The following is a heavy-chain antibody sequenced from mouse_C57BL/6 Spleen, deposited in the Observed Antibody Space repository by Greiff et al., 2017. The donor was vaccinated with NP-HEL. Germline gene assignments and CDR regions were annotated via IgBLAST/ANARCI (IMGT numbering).Heavy chain of an antibody. V-gene: IGHV1-81*01. D-gene: IGHD1-1*01. CDR3: ARFYYGSSYVDYYAMDY. Sequence: QVHVKQSGAELARPGASVKLSCKASGYTFTSYGISWVKQRTGQGLEWIGEIYPRSGNTYYNEKFKGKATLTADKSSSTAYMELRSLTSEDSAVYFCARFYYGSSYVDYYAMDYWGQGTSVTVSS. CDR2: IYPRSGNT. J-gene: IGHJ4*01. CDR1: GYTFTSYG.